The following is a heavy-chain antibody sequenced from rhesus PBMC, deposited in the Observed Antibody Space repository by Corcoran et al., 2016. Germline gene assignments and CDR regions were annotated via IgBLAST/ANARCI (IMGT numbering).Heavy chain of an antibody. CDR2: IKRKAYGETA. CDR1: GFTFSNSW. J-gene: IGHJ4*01. V-gene: IGHV3-30*02. CDR3: AKPKYCTGSGCPYFDY. Sequence: EVQLVETGGGLVQPGGSLKLSCAASGFTFSNSWMSWVSQAPGKGLEWVARIKRKAYGETANYAASVKGRFTSSRDNSKNPLSLQMNSLRAEYTAVYYCAKPKYCTGSGCPYFDYWGQGVLVTVSS. D-gene: IGHD2-21*01.